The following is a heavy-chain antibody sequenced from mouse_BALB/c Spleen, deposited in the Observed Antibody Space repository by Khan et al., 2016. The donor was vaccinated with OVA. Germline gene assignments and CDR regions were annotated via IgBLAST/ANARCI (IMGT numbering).Heavy chain of an antibody. V-gene: IGHV1S56*01. CDR3: AREGYFGNYRAWFAY. CDR2: IYPGNVNT. Sequence: QVQLKESGPELVKPRTSVRISCKASGYTFTSYYIYWVKQRPGQGLEWIGWIYPGNVNTKYNEKFKGKATLTADKSSSTAYMQRSSLTSEDSAVYFCAREGYFGNYRAWFAYWGQGTLVTVST. CDR1: GYTFTSYY. D-gene: IGHD2-1*01. J-gene: IGHJ3*01.